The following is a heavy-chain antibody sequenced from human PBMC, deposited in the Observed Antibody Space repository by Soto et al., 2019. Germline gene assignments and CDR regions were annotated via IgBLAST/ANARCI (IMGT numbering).Heavy chain of an antibody. J-gene: IGHJ3*02. CDR2: IYSGGTT. Sequence: EVQLVESGGGLIQPGGSLRLSCAASEFIVRSNYMNWVRQAPGKGLEWVSVIYSGGTTYYADSVKGRFTISRDNSKNTLYLQMNSLRAEDTAVYYCASAYKRWLQLRNDAFDIWGQGTMVTVSS. CDR1: EFIVRSNY. CDR3: ASAYKRWLQLRNDAFDI. D-gene: IGHD5-12*01. V-gene: IGHV3-66*03.